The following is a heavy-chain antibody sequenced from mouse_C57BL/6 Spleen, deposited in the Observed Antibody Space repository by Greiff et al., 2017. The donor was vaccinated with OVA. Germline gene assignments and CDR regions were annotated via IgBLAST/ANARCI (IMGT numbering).Heavy chain of an antibody. J-gene: IGHJ1*03. CDR3: AKVTGADWYVDV. V-gene: IGHV1-82*01. CDR1: GYAFSSSW. Sequence: VQLQESGPELVKPGASVKISCKASGYAFSSSWMNWVKQRPGKGLEWIGRIYPGDGDTNYNGKFKGKATLPAVKSSSTAYMQLSSLTSEDSAVYFCAKVTGADWYVDVWGTGTTVTVSS. D-gene: IGHD4-1*01. CDR2: IYPGDGDT.